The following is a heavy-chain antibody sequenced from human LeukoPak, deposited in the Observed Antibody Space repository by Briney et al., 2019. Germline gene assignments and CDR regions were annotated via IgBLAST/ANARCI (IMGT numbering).Heavy chain of an antibody. D-gene: IGHD3-10*01. Sequence: GESLKISCKGSGYSFTRNWIGWVRQMPGKGLEWMGIIYPGDSDTRYSPSFQGQVTTSADQSIGTAYLQWSSLKASDTAMYYCARHPHGSTYFDYWGQGTLVTVSS. J-gene: IGHJ4*02. CDR2: IYPGDSDT. V-gene: IGHV5-51*01. CDR3: ARHPHGSTYFDY. CDR1: GYSFTRNW.